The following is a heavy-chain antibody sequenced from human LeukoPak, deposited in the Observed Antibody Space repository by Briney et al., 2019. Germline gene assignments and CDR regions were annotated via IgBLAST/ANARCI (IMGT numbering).Heavy chain of an antibody. V-gene: IGHV1-18*01. J-gene: IGHJ6*02. CDR2: ISAYNGNT. CDR1: GYTFTSYG. D-gene: IGHD6-19*01. CDR3: ARAIAVAGNYYYYYYGMDV. Sequence: ASVKVSCKASGYTFTSYGISWVRQAPGQGLEWMGWISAYNGNTNYAQKLQGRVTMTTDTSTSTAYMELRSLRSDDTALYYCARAIAVAGNYYYYYYGMDVWGQGTTVTVSS.